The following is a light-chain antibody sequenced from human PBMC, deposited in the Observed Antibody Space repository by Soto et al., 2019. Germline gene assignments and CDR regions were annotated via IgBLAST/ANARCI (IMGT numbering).Light chain of an antibody. CDR1: QSISSW. CDR3: QQYNSYSYT. Sequence: DIQMTQSPSTLSASVGDRVTITCRASQSISSWLAWYQQKPGKAPKLLIYDASSLESGGPSRFSGSGSGTEFSLTISSLQPDDFATSYCQQYNSYSYTFGQGTKLEIK. CDR2: DAS. V-gene: IGKV1-5*01. J-gene: IGKJ2*01.